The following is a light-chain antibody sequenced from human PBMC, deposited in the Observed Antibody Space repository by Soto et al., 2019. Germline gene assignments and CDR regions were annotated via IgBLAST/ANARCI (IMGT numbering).Light chain of an antibody. J-gene: IGKJ1*01. CDR2: GAS. CDR3: QQYGSSTWT. Sequence: EIVLTQSPGTLSLSPGERATLSCRASQSVSSSYLAWYQQKPGQAPRLLIYGASSRATGIPDRFSGSGSGRDFTLTISRLEPEEFAVYYCQQYGSSTWTFGQGTKVEIK. CDR1: QSVSSSY. V-gene: IGKV3-20*01.